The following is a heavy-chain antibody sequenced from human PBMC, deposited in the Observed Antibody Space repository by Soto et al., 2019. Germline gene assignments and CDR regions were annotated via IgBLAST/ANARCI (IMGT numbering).Heavy chain of an antibody. J-gene: IGHJ4*02. CDR3: ARAGYNWNGLDY. CDR2: IYYSGST. CDR1: GGSISSYY. Sequence: SETLSLTCTVSGGSISSYYWSWIRQPPGKGLEWIGYIYYSGSTNYNPSLKSRVTISVDTSKNQFSLKLSSVTAADTAVYYCARAGYNWNGLDYWGQGTLVTVSS. D-gene: IGHD1-1*01. V-gene: IGHV4-59*08.